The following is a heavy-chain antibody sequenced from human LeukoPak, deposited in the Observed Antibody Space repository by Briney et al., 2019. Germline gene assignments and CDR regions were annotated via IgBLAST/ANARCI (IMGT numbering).Heavy chain of an antibody. J-gene: IGHJ3*02. V-gene: IGHV4-38-2*02. CDR3: ARKGARSKLGGFKYDTFDI. CDR2: IYHSGST. CDR1: GYSISSGYY. Sequence: MASETLSLTCTVSGYSISSGYYWGWIRQPPGQGLEWIGSIYHSGSTYYNPSLKSRVTISVDTSKNQFSLKLSFVTAADTATYYCARKGARSKLGGFKYDTFDIWGQGTMVTVS. D-gene: IGHD6-25*01.